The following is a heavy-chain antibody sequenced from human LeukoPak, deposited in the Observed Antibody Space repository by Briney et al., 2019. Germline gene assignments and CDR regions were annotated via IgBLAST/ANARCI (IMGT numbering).Heavy chain of an antibody. CDR1: GFNLNNYA. D-gene: IGHD4-23*01. Sequence: GGSLRLSCAASGFNLNNYAMTWVRQAPRKGLEWASGISGSTDFTYYADSVKGRFTISRDNSKNTLYLQMNSLRVEDTAIYYCANHPGVTPAFEYWGQGTLVTVSS. CDR2: ISGSTDFT. CDR3: ANHPGVTPAFEY. J-gene: IGHJ4*02. V-gene: IGHV3-23*01.